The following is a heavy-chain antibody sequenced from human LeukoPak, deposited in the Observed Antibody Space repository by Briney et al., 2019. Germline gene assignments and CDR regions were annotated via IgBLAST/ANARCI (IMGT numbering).Heavy chain of an antibody. CDR3: ARLREIPVFGVVTKSTSYFDY. J-gene: IGHJ4*02. V-gene: IGHV3-7*01. CDR2: IKQDRSEK. Sequence: PGGSLRLSCAASGFIFSNYWMTWVRHAPGKGLEWVATIKQDRSEKYYVDSVKGRFTISRDDAKNSLYLQMNSLRAEDTAVYYCARLREIPVFGVVTKSTSYFDYWGQGTLVTVSS. CDR1: GFIFSNYW. D-gene: IGHD3-3*01.